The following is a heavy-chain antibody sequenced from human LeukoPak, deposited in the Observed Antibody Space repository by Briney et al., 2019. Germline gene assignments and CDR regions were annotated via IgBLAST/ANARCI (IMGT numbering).Heavy chain of an antibody. J-gene: IGHJ6*02. CDR3: ARGPVSTHGMDV. CDR1: RYTFTRYD. Sequence: ASVKVACKASRYTFTRYDINSVRQATGQGREWMGWKNPNSGRTGFAQKFQGRLTMTTNTSISTAYMELSSLTSEDTAVYYCARGPVSTHGMDVWGQGTTVTVSS. D-gene: IGHD2-2*01. CDR2: KNPNSGRT. V-gene: IGHV1-8*01.